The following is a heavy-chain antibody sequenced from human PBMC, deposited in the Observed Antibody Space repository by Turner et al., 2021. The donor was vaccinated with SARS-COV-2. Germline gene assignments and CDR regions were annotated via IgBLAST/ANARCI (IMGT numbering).Heavy chain of an antibody. J-gene: IGHJ5*02. D-gene: IGHD6-19*01. Sequence: ELPLLFSGLGLVQPGGSVGLSCAASGFTFSCDAMSCGRQAPGEGLECASAICSSGGSTYYADSGKGRFTNSRDKSKNTLNLQMNSLRAEDTAVYYCANSGRSGVGFDPWGQGTLVTVSS. CDR1: GFTFSCDA. CDR3: ANSGRSGVGFDP. V-gene: IGHV3-23*01. CDR2: ICSSGGST.